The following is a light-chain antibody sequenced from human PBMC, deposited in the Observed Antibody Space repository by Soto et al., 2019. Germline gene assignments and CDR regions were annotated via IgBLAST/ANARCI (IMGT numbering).Light chain of an antibody. CDR2: RAT. Sequence: IVMTQSPATLSVSPGERATLSCRAGQTIYSNVAWYQQRPGQAPRRLIYRATTRATGFPARFSGSGSGTDFTLTISGLQSEDFSLYYCQQYQNLCTFGQGTNVQIK. CDR3: QQYQNLCT. CDR1: QTIYSN. V-gene: IGKV3-15*01. J-gene: IGKJ1*01.